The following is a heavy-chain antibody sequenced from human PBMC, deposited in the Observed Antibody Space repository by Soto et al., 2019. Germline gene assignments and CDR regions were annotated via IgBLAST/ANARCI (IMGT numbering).Heavy chain of an antibody. CDR3: AREFDYDFWSGYYYYYGMDV. CDR2: INAGNGDT. V-gene: IGHV1-3*01. J-gene: IGHJ6*02. Sequence: ASVKVSCKASGYTFSSHAIHWVRQAPGQRLEWMGWINAGNGDTRYSQKFQGRVTFTRDTSASTAYMGLSSLIYEDTAVYYCAREFDYDFWSGYYYYYGMDVWGQGTTVTVSS. D-gene: IGHD3-3*01. CDR1: GYTFSSHA.